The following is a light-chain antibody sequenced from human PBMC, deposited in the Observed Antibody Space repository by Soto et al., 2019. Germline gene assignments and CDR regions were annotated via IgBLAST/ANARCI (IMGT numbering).Light chain of an antibody. J-gene: IGKJ1*01. Sequence: EILFKQSPGTLSLSPGERSTLSFRASQSVSNNYLAWYQQKPGQAPRLLIYVASNRATGIPDRFSGSGSGTDFTLTISRLAPEHFAVYYRQQYGSSGTCGQGTKVDIK. CDR3: QQYGSSGT. V-gene: IGKV3-20*01. CDR2: VAS. CDR1: QSVSNNY.